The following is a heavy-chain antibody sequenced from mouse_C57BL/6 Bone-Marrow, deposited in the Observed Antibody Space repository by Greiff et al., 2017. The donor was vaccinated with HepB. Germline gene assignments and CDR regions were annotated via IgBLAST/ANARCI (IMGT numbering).Heavy chain of an antibody. V-gene: IGHV5-2*01. CDR3: ARPFRTSAWFAY. CDR2: INSDGGNT. J-gene: IGHJ3*01. Sequence: EVQLVESGGGLVQPGESLKLSCESNEYAFPSHDMSWVRKTPEKRLELVAAINSDGGNTYYADTMERRFIISRDNTKKTRYLQMRRLTSEDTALYYWARPFRTSAWFAYWGQGTLVTVSA. CDR1: EYAFPSHD.